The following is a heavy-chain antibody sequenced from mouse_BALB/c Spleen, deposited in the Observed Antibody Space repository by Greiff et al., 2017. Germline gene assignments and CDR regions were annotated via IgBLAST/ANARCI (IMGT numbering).Heavy chain of an antibody. CDR3: AREMVGAY. J-gene: IGHJ3*01. D-gene: IGHD1-1*02. V-gene: IGHV2-9*02. CDR1: GFSLTSYG. CDR2: IWAGGST. Sequence: QVQLKESGPGLVAPSQSLSITCTVSGFSLTSYGVHWVRQPPGKGLEWLGVIWAGGSTNYNSALMSRLSISKDNSKSQVFLKMNSLQTDDTVMYYCAREMVGAYWGQGTLVTVSA.